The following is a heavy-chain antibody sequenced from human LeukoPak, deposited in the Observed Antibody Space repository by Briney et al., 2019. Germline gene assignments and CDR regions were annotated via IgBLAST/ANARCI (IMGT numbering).Heavy chain of an antibody. Sequence: SETLSLTCTVSGGTISTYYWSWIRQPPGKGLEWIGYIYYSGSANYNPSLKSRVTTSVDTSKNQFSLKLSSVTAADTAVYYCARDTGTVVDYWGQGTLVTVSS. V-gene: IGHV4-59*01. CDR2: IYYSGSA. CDR3: ARDTGTVVDY. J-gene: IGHJ4*02. CDR1: GGTISTYY. D-gene: IGHD4-23*01.